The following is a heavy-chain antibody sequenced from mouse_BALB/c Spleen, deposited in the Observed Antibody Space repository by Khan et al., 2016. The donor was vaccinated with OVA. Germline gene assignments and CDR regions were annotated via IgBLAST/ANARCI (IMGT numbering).Heavy chain of an antibody. CDR2: IYPGTGNT. D-gene: IGHD2-1*01. V-gene: IGHV1-77*01. CDR3: ARWGGNYKYYYALDY. Sequence: QVQLKQSGAELARPGASVKLSCKTSGYTFTDYYINWVKQRTGQGLEWIGEIYPGTGNTYYNEKFKGKATLTADKSSSTVYMQLSSLTSEDSAVYFCARWGGNYKYYYALDYWGQGTSVTVSS. J-gene: IGHJ4*01. CDR1: GYTFTDYY.